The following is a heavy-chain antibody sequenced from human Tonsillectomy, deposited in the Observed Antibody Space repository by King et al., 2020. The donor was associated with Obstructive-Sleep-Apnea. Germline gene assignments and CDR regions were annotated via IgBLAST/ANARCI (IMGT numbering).Heavy chain of an antibody. CDR3: ASRSNYGDYTF. CDR2: IHSSGNT. J-gene: IGHJ4*02. V-gene: IGHV4-59*01. D-gene: IGHD4-17*01. CDR1: GGSISSYY. Sequence: LQLQESGPGLVKPSETLSLTCTVSGGSISSYYWSWIRQPPGKGLEWISYIHSSGNTDYNPSLKSRVTMSVDTSKNQFSLKLTSVTAADTAVYYCASRSNYGDYTFWGPGILVTVSS.